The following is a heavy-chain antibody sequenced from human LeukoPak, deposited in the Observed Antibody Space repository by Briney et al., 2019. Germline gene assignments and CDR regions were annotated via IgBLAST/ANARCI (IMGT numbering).Heavy chain of an antibody. CDR3: TRDGAVAGFVYDY. Sequence: GGSLRLSCEASGLIVSSNNMNWVRQAPRTGLECVSLIYGGGNTYYADSVKGRFAISRDNSKNTVYVQMNSLRAEDTAVYYCTRDGAVAGFVYDYWGQGTLVTVST. J-gene: IGHJ4*02. D-gene: IGHD6-19*01. CDR1: GLIVSSNN. CDR2: IYGGGNT. V-gene: IGHV3-66*01.